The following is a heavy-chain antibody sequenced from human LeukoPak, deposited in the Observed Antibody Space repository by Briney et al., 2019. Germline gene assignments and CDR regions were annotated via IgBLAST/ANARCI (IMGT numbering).Heavy chain of an antibody. J-gene: IGHJ6*03. CDR1: GYTFTTYY. Sequence: ASVKVSCKASGYTFTTYYMHWVRQAPGQGLEWMGWISAYNGNTNYAQKLQGRVIMTTDTSTSTAYMELRSLRSDDTAVYYCARVGVVVVAATLYYYYMDVWGKGTTVTISS. D-gene: IGHD2-15*01. CDR2: ISAYNGNT. CDR3: ARVGVVVVAATLYYYYMDV. V-gene: IGHV1-18*04.